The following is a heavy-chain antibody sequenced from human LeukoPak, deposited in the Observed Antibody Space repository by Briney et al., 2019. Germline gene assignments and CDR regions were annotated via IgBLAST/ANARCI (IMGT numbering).Heavy chain of an antibody. J-gene: IGHJ4*02. CDR1: GYTLTELS. V-gene: IGHV1-24*01. CDR3: ATVSISYYDSSGYYPFDY. CDR2: FDPEDGET. Sequence: GASVKVSCKVSGYTLTELSMHWVRQAPGKGLEWTGGFDPEDGETIYAQKFQGRVTMTEDTSTDTAYMELSSLRSEDTAVYYCATVSISYYDSSGYYPFDYWGQGTLVTVSS. D-gene: IGHD3-22*01.